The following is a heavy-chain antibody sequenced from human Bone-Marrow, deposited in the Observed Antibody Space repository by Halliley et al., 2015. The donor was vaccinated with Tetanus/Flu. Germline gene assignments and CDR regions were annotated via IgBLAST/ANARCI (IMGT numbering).Heavy chain of an antibody. V-gene: IGHV3-53*01. D-gene: IGHD1-26*01. CDR2: IYAVGTT. CDR3: VREAPFTGAWFSGAFDI. Sequence: IYAVGTTFYAHSVKGRFTISRDDSENMVYLQMNSVRPEDSAMYYCVREAPFTGAWFSGAFDIWGQGTLVTVSS. J-gene: IGHJ3*02.